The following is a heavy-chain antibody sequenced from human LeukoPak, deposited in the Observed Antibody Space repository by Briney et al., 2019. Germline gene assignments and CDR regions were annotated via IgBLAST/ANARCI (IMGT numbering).Heavy chain of an antibody. CDR3: ARRDTSHSYYFDY. V-gene: IGHV3-23*01. J-gene: IGHJ4*02. CDR2: INTNGGST. Sequence: GGSLRLSCAASGFTFSNAWMSWVRQAPGKGLEWVSTINTNGGSTYYGDSLKGRFTISRDNSKDTLYLQVNSLRAEDTAVYYCARRDTSHSYYFDYWGQGTLVTVSS. D-gene: IGHD5-18*01. CDR1: GFTFSNAW.